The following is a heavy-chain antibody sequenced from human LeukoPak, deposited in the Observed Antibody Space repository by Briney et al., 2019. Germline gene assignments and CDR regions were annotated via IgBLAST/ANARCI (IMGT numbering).Heavy chain of an antibody. CDR2: IYYTGSP. CDR3: AYGGDAYKTGY. CDR1: GASITDYY. V-gene: IGHV4-59*01. Sequence: SETLSLTCTVSGASITDYYWSWIRQPTAKGLEWIWYIYYTGSPNYNPSLKSRVTLSLDTSQNQFSLKLTSVTAADTAVYYCAYGGDAYKTGYWGQGTLVTVSS. J-gene: IGHJ4*02. D-gene: IGHD5-24*01.